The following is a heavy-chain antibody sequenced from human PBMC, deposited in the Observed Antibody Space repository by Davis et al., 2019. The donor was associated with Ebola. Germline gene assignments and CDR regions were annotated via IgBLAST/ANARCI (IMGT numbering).Heavy chain of an antibody. CDR3: AKVHPPTTVTTGWFDP. Sequence: GESLKISCAASGFIFSSYAMSWVRQAPGKGLEWVSSISVRSITYHADSVKGRFTISRDNSKNTLYLQMNSLRAEDTAVYYCAKVHPPTTVTTGWFDPWGQGPLVTVSS. CDR2: ISVRSIT. V-gene: IGHV3-23*01. CDR1: GFIFSSYA. D-gene: IGHD4-17*01. J-gene: IGHJ5*02.